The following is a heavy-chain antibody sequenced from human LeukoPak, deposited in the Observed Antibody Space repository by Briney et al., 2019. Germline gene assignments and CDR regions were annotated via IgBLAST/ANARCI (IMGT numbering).Heavy chain of an antibody. V-gene: IGHV4-38-2*02. D-gene: IGHD2-15*01. Sequence: SETLSLTCSVSGFSINNGAYWGWIRQSPGKGLEWIGSMYHSGSTYYNPSLKSRVTLSIDTSKNQFSLKLSSVTAADTAVYYCARARGYCSGGSCYHAPQYYYYYYMDVWGKGTTVTVSS. J-gene: IGHJ6*03. CDR1: GFSINNGAY. CDR3: ARARGYCSGGSCYHAPQYYYYYYMDV. CDR2: MYHSGST.